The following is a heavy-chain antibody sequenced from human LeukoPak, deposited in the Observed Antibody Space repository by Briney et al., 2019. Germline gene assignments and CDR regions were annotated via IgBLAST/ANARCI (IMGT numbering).Heavy chain of an antibody. D-gene: IGHD6-19*01. CDR3: ARAKSGSSGWYSEFDP. V-gene: IGHV1-46*01. CDR2: INPSGGST. J-gene: IGHJ5*02. Sequence: ASVKVSCKASGYTFTSYYMHWVRQAPGQGLEWMGMINPSGGSTSYAQKFQGRVTMTRDTSTSTVYMELSSLRSEDTAVYYCARAKSGSSGWYSEFDPWGQGTLVTVFS. CDR1: GYTFTSYY.